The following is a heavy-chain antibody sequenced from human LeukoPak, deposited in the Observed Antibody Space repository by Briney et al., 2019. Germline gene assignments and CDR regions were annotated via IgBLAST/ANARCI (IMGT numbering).Heavy chain of an antibody. CDR1: GGSISSGSHY. CDR3: ARERVFGLIHDY. CDR2: IYTSGST. V-gene: IGHV4-61*02. J-gene: IGHJ4*02. Sequence: PSETLSLTCTVSGGSISSGSHYWSWIRQPAGKGLEWIGRIYTSGSTNYNPSLKSRVTISVDTSKNQFSLKLSSVTAADTAVYYCARERVFGLIHDYWGQGTLVTVSS. D-gene: IGHD3/OR15-3a*01.